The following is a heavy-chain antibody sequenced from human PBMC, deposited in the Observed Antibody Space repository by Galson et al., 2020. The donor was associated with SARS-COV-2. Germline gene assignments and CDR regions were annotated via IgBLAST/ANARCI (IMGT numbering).Heavy chain of an antibody. V-gene: IGHV3-21*01. CDR1: GFTFSSYS. J-gene: IGHJ6*02. D-gene: IGHD1-26*01. CDR3: ARGSAWGYAVGDYYYYGMDV. Sequence: GGSLRLACAASGFTFSSYSMNWVRQAPGKGLEWVASMSRSSRYRYYPDSRKGRFTISRDNAKNSLYLQMYSLRADDTAVYYCARGSAWGYAVGDYYYYGMDVWGQGTTVTVSS. CDR2: MSRSSRYR.